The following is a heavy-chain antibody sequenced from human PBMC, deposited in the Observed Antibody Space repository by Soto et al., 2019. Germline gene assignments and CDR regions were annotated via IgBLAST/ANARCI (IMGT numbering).Heavy chain of an antibody. CDR2: FYDSGST. CDR3: AASAPPATNYYYAMDV. V-gene: IGHV4-61*01. CDR1: GGSVSSGRFY. D-gene: IGHD5-12*01. J-gene: IGHJ6*02. Sequence: PSETLSLTCTVSGGSVSSGRFYWSWIRRPPGKGLEWIGYFYDSGSTNYNPSLRSRVTMSVDTSKNQFSLKLSSVTAADTAVHYCAASAPPATNYYYAMDVWGQGTTVTVSS.